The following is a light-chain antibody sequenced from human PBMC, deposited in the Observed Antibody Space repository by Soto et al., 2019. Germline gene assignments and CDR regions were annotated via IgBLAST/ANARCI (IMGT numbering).Light chain of an antibody. CDR1: QAIGTW. J-gene: IGKJ1*01. CDR3: LLDFRYFWA. CDR2: AAS. V-gene: IGKV1-12*01. Sequence: DIQMTQSPSSVSASVGDRVTIACRASQAIGTWVVWYQQRPGTAPKLLIYAASTLQSGVPSRFSGSGSGTDFTLTISSLQPEDFATYYCLLDFRYFWAFGQGTKVDI.